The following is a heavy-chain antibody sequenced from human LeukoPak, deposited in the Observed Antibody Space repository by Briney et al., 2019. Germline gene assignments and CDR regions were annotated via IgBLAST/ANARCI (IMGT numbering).Heavy chain of an antibody. CDR3: ARDLLMGATTMVGNSLPFAFDI. Sequence: GSLRLSCAASGFTFSSYAMHWVRQAPGKGLEWVAVISYDGSNKYYADSVKGRFTISRDNSKNTLYLQMNSLRAEDTAVYYCARDLLMGATTMVGNSLPFAFDIWGQGTMVTVSS. CDR1: GFTFSSYA. D-gene: IGHD1-26*01. J-gene: IGHJ3*02. CDR2: ISYDGSNK. V-gene: IGHV3-30-3*01.